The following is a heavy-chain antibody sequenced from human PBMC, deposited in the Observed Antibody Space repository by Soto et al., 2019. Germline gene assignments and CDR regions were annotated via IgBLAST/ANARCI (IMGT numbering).Heavy chain of an antibody. CDR3: ARDTVVPADTDAFDI. CDR1: GGTFSSYA. J-gene: IGHJ3*02. V-gene: IGHV1-69*13. Sequence: SVKVSCKASGGTFSSYAISWVRQAPGQGPEWVGGIIPIFGTANYAQKFQGRVTITADESTSTAYMELSSLRSEDTAVYYCARDTVVPADTDAFDIWGQVTMVTVSS. CDR2: IIPIFGTA. D-gene: IGHD2-2*01.